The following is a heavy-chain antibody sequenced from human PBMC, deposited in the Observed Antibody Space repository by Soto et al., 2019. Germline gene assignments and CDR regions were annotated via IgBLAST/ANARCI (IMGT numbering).Heavy chain of an antibody. V-gene: IGHV1-24*01. CDR1: GYTLTELS. CDR3: ATGSFYYYDSSGYPPFDY. Sequence: ASVKVSCKVSGYTLTELSMHWVRQAPGKGLEWMGGFDPEDGETIYAQKLQGRVTMTEDTSTDTAYMELSSLRSEDTAVYYCATGSFYYYDSSGYPPFDYWGQGTLVTVSS. J-gene: IGHJ4*02. D-gene: IGHD3-22*01. CDR2: FDPEDGET.